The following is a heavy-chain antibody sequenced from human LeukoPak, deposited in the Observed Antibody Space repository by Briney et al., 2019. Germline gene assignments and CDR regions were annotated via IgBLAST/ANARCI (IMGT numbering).Heavy chain of an antibody. Sequence: SETLSLTCTVSGGSISSSSYYWGWIRQPPGKGLEWIGSIYYSGSTYYNPSLKSRVTISVDTSKNRFSLKLSSVTAADTAVYYCARDPTYYRRGPPYAFDIWGQGTMVTVSS. CDR2: IYYSGST. CDR1: GGSISSSSYY. D-gene: IGHD3-16*01. J-gene: IGHJ3*02. CDR3: ARDPTYYRRGPPYAFDI. V-gene: IGHV4-39*07.